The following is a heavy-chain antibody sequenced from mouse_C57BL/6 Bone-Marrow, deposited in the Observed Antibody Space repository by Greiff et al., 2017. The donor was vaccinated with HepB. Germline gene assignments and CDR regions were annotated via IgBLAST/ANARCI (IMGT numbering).Heavy chain of an antibody. CDR3: ARLYQIWDAMDY. J-gene: IGHJ4*01. CDR1: GYTFTSYW. D-gene: IGHD1-1*02. CDR2: IYPGSGST. V-gene: IGHV1-55*01. Sequence: QVQLKQPGAELVKPGASVKMSCKASGYTFTSYWITWVKQRPGQGLEWIGDIYPGSGSTNYNEKFKSKATLTVDTSSSTAYMQLSSLTSEDSAVYYCARLYQIWDAMDYWGEGTAVTVSS.